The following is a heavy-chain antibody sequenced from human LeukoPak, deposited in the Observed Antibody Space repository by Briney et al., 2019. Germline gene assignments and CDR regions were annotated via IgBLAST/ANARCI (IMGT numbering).Heavy chain of an antibody. D-gene: IGHD1-14*01. CDR2: ISSSSSI. Sequence: SGGSLRLSCAASGFTFSSYSMNWVRQAPGKGLEWVSSISSSSSIYYADAVKGRFTISRDNAKNSLYLQMNSLRAEDTAVYYCARVYRRYFDYWGQGTLVTVSS. V-gene: IGHV3-21*03. CDR1: GFTFSSYS. J-gene: IGHJ4*02. CDR3: ARVYRRYFDY.